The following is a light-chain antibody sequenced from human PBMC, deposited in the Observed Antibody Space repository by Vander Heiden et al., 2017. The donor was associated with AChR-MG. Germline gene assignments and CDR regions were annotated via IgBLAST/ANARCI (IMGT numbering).Light chain of an antibody. CDR2: GKN. CDR3: NSRDSSGNHLV. J-gene: IGLJ3*02. Sequence: PAVSVALGQTVRITCQGYSLRSYYASWYQQKPGQAPVLVIYGKNNRPSGIPDRFSGSSSGNTASLTITGAQAEDEADYYCNSRDSSGNHLVFGGGTKLTVL. V-gene: IGLV3-19*01. CDR1: SLRSYY.